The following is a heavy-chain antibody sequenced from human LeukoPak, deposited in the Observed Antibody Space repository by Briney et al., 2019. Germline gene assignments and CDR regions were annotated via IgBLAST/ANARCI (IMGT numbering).Heavy chain of an antibody. Sequence: PSETLSLTCTVSGGSISSSSYYWGWIRQPPGKGLEWIGSIYYSGSTYYNPSLKSRVTISVDTSKNQFSLKLSSVTAADTAVYYCARHSLVQWENYFDYWGQGTLVTVSS. J-gene: IGHJ4*02. CDR1: GGSISSSSYY. CDR2: IYYSGST. D-gene: IGHD1-26*01. CDR3: ARHSLVQWENYFDY. V-gene: IGHV4-39*01.